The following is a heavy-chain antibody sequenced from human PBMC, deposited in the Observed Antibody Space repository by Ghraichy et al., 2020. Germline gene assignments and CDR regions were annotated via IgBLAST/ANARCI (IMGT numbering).Heavy chain of an antibody. CDR2: IYHSGST. Sequence: SETLSLTCAISGGSISSSNWWTWVRQPPGKGLEWIGQIYHSGSTNYNSSLKSRVTISVDKSRNQFSLNLKSVTAADTAVYYCVRAPESAGTLDYWGQGTLVTVSS. CDR1: GGSISSSNW. J-gene: IGHJ4*02. CDR3: VRAPESAGTLDY. V-gene: IGHV4-4*02. D-gene: IGHD6-13*01.